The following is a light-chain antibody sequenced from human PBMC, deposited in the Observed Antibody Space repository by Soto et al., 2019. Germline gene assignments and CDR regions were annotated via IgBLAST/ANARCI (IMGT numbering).Light chain of an antibody. Sequence: EIVLTQSPGTLSLSPGERATLSCRASQSVSSSYLAWYQQKPGQAPRLLIYGASSRATGIPDRFSGSGSGTDFTLTISRLEPEDFAGYYCQQYGSSSCTFGQGTKLEIK. CDR1: QSVSSSY. V-gene: IGKV3-20*01. J-gene: IGKJ2*02. CDR3: QQYGSSSCT. CDR2: GAS.